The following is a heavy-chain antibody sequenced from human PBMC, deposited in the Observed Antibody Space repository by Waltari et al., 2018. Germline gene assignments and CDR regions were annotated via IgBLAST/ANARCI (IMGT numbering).Heavy chain of an antibody. CDR2: IDSGGST. CDR3: ARDPEYSSSWYAFDI. Sequence: EVQLVETGGGLIQPGGSLRLSCAASGFTVSSNYMSWVRQAPGKGLEWVSVIDSGGSTYYADSVKGRFTISRDNSKNTLYLQMNSLRAEDTAVYYCARDPEYSSSWYAFDIWGQGTMVTVSS. D-gene: IGHD6-13*01. CDR1: GFTVSSNY. V-gene: IGHV3-53*02. J-gene: IGHJ3*02.